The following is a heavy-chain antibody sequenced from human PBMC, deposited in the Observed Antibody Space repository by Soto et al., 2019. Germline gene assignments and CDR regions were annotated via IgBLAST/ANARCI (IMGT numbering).Heavy chain of an antibody. CDR3: ARYLLAVAGTDAFDI. CDR1: GFTFSSYA. CDR2: ISYDGSNK. V-gene: IGHV3-30-3*01. Sequence: GGSLRLSCAASGFTFSSYAMHWVRQAPGKGLEWVAVISYDGSNKYYADSVKGRFTISRDNSKNTLYLQMNSLRAEDTAVYYCARYLLAVAGTDAFDIWGQGTMVTVSS. D-gene: IGHD6-19*01. J-gene: IGHJ3*02.